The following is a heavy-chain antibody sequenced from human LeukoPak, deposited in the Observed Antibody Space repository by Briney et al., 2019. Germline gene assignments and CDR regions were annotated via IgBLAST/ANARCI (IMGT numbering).Heavy chain of an antibody. CDR1: GFTFSSYG. J-gene: IGHJ4*02. CDR3: ARATTVTSNFDC. Sequence: PGGSLRLSCAASGFTFSSYGMHWVRQAPGKGLEWVAVISYDGSNKYYADSVKGRFTISRDNSKNTLYLQMNSLRAEDTAVYYCARATTVTSNFDCWGQGTLVTVSS. V-gene: IGHV3-30*03. CDR2: ISYDGSNK. D-gene: IGHD4-17*01.